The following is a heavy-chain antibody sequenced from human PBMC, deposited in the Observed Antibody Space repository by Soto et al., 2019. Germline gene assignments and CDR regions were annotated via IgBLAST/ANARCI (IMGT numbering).Heavy chain of an antibody. CDR1: GFTFSSYA. J-gene: IGHJ4*02. D-gene: IGHD1-26*01. CDR3: ARGREGATLYY. V-gene: IGHV3-30-3*01. Sequence: QPGGSLRLSCAASGFTFSSYAMHWVRQAPGKGLEWVAVISYDGSNKYYADSVKGRFTISRDNSKNTLYLQMNSLRAEDTAVYYCARGREGATLYYWGQGTLVTVSS. CDR2: ISYDGSNK.